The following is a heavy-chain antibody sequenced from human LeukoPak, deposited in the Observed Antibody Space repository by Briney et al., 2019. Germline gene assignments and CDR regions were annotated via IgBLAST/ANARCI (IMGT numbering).Heavy chain of an antibody. CDR1: GGSFSGYY. Sequence: SETLSLTCAVYGGSFSGYYWSWIRQPPGKGLEWLGEINHSGSTNYNPSLKSRVTISVDTSKNQFSLKLSSVTAADTAVYYCARLRVSVTTTSDFDYWGQGTLVTVSS. CDR2: INHSGST. V-gene: IGHV4-34*01. CDR3: ARLRVSVTTTSDFDY. D-gene: IGHD5-12*01. J-gene: IGHJ4*02.